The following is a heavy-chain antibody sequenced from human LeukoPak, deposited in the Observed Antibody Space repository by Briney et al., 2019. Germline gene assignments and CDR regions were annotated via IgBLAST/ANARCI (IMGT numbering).Heavy chain of an antibody. V-gene: IGHV4-39*07. J-gene: IGHJ4*02. CDR3: ARSYSRFDY. D-gene: IGHD6-13*01. CDR2: IYYSGST. Sequence: TSETLSLTCTVSGGSISSSSYYWGWIRQPPGKGLEWIGSIYYSGSTYYNPSLKSRVTISVDTSKNQFSLKLSSVTAADTAVYYCARSYSRFDYWGQGTLVTVSS. CDR1: GGSISSSSYY.